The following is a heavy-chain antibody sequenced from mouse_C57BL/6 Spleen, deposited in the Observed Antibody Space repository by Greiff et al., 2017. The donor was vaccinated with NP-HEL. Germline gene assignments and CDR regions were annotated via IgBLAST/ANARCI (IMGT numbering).Heavy chain of an antibody. V-gene: IGHV1-39*01. CDR1: GYSFTDYN. J-gene: IGHJ3*01. CDR2: INPNYGTT. Sequence: VHVKQSGPELVKPGASVKISCKASGYSFTDYNMNWVKQSNGKSLEWIGVINPNYGTTSYNQKFKGKATLTVDQSSSTAYMQLNSLTSEDSAVYYCALGGYSNYDWFAYWGQGTLVTVSA. D-gene: IGHD2-5*01. CDR3: ALGGYSNYDWFAY.